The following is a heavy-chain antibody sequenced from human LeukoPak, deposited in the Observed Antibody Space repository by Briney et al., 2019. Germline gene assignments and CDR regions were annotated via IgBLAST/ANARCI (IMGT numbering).Heavy chain of an antibody. D-gene: IGHD3-10*01. V-gene: IGHV4-34*01. CDR2: INHSGST. CDR3: ARFSMVPGGMDV. Sequence: PSETLSLTCAVYGGSFSGYYWSWIRQPPGKGLEWIGEINHSGSTNYNPSLKSRVTISVDTSKNQFSLKLSSVTAADTAVHYCARFSMVPGGMDVWGQGTTVTVSS. J-gene: IGHJ6*02. CDR1: GGSFSGYY.